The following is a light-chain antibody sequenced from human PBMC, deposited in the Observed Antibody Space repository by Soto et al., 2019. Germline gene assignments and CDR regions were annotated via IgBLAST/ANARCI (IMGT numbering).Light chain of an antibody. V-gene: IGKV3-11*01. CDR1: QSVGSN. J-gene: IGKJ5*01. Sequence: EIVMTHSPATLSVSPGERATLSCRASQSVGSNLAWYQQRPGRAPRLLIYDASNRATGIPARFSGSGSGTDFTLTIDTLEPEDFAVYYCQQRSNWPPITFGQGTRLEIK. CDR2: DAS. CDR3: QQRSNWPPIT.